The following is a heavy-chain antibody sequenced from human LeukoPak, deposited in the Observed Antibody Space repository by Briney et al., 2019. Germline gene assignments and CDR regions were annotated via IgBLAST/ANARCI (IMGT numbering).Heavy chain of an antibody. CDR1: GYTFTGYY. J-gene: IGHJ4*02. Sequence: ASVKVSCKASGYTFTGYYMHWVRQAPGQGLEWMGWINPNSGGTNYVQKFQGRVTMTRDTSISTAYMELSRLRSDDTAVYYCARDLFGIVVVPAAVGYWGQGTPVTVSS. D-gene: IGHD2-2*01. CDR2: INPNSGGT. V-gene: IGHV1-2*02. CDR3: ARDLFGIVVVPAAVGY.